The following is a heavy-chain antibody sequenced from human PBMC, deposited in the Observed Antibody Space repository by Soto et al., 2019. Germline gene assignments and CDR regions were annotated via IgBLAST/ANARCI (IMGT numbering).Heavy chain of an antibody. D-gene: IGHD2-2*02. J-gene: IGHJ6*02. CDR2: ISYDGSNK. CDR3: AKVGDIVVVPAAIPRKYYYYYYGMDV. CDR1: GFTFSSYG. Sequence: GGSLRLSCAASGFTFSSYGMHWVRQAPGKGLEWVAVISYDGSNKYYADSVKGRFTTSRDNSKNTLYLQMNSLRAEDTAVYYCAKVGDIVVVPAAIPRKYYYYYYGMDVWGQGTTVTVSS. V-gene: IGHV3-30*18.